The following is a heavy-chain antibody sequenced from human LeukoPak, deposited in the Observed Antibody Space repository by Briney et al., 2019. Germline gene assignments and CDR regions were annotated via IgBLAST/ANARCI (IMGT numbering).Heavy chain of an antibody. CDR1: GGSISSYY. D-gene: IGHD6-13*01. J-gene: IGHJ5*02. CDR2: LYYSDST. CDR3: ARHRIAAADHPQSSWFDP. V-gene: IGHV4-59*08. Sequence: SETLSLTCTVSGGSISSYYWSWIRQPPGKGLEWIGYLYYSDSTNYNPSLKGRVTISVDTSKIQFSLKLSSVTAADTAVYYCARHRIAAADHPQSSWFDPWGQGTLVTVSS.